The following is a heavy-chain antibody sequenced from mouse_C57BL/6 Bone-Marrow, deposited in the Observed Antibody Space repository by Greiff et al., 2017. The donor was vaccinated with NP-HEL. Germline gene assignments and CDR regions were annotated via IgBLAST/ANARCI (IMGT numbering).Heavy chain of an antibody. CDR2: IYPGDGDT. J-gene: IGHJ2*01. D-gene: IGHD3-3*01. V-gene: IGHV1-82*01. CDR1: GYAFSSSW. Sequence: VQLQQSGPELVKPGASVKLSCKASGYAFSSSWMNWVKQRPGEGLEWIGRIYPGDGDTNYNRKFKGQATLTADKSSSTAYMQLSSLTSEDSAVCCWARGRGCWRQGSALTVS. CDR3: ARGRGC.